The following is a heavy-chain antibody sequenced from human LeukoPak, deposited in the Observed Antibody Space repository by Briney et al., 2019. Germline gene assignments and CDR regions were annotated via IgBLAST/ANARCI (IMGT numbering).Heavy chain of an antibody. D-gene: IGHD3-22*01. CDR1: GYSFTSYW. CDR3: ARHPDSSGYMYYFDY. V-gene: IGHV5-51*01. J-gene: IGHJ4*02. Sequence: GESLKISCKGSGYSFTSYWIGWVRQMPGKGLEWMGIIYPGDSDTRYSPSLQGQVTISADKSISTAYLQWSSLKASDTAMYYCARHPDSSGYMYYFDYWGQGTLVTVSS. CDR2: IYPGDSDT.